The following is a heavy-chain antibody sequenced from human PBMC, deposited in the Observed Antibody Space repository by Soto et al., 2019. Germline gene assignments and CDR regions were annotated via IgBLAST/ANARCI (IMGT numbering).Heavy chain of an antibody. D-gene: IGHD6-6*01. CDR2: IKSKTDGGTT. V-gene: IGHV3-15*01. Sequence: PGGSLRLSCAASGFSFSSYGMHWVRQAPGKGLEWVARIKSKTDGGTTDYATPVKGRFTISRDDSKNTLYLQMNSLKIEDTAVQYCITDRPDGRAYWCQGIQVNVS. CDR1: GFSFSSYG. J-gene: IGHJ4*02. CDR3: ITDRPDGRAY.